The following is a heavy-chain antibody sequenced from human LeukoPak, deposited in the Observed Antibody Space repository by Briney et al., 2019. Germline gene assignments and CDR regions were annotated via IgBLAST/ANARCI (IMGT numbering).Heavy chain of an antibody. V-gene: IGHV4-39*07. D-gene: IGHD4-17*01. CDR2: IYYSGST. CDR1: GGSISSSSYY. CDR3: AREGGYGDYVLRTSDY. Sequence: SETLSLTCTVSGGSISSSSYYWGWIRQPPGKGLEWIGSIYYSGSTYYNPSLKSRVTISVDTSKNQFSLKLSSVTAADTAVYYCAREGGYGDYVLRTSDYWGQGTLVTVSS. J-gene: IGHJ4*02.